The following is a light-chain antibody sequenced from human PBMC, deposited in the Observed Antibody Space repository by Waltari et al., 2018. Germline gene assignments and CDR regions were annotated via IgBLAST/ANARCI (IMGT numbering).Light chain of an antibody. CDR3: QMYVRLPVT. CDR2: DAF. Sequence: EIVLTQSPGTLSLSPGERVTLSCRASHSVGRSLAWYQQRPGQAPRLLIYDAFTRATGVADRFSGSGSGTDFSLTISRLDPEDFAVYYCQMYVRLPVTFGQGTKVEIK. CDR1: HSVGRS. J-gene: IGKJ1*01. V-gene: IGKV3-20*01.